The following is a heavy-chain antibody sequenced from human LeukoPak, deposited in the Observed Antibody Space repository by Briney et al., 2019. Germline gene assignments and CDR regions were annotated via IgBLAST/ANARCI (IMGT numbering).Heavy chain of an antibody. CDR2: ISSSSSYI. D-gene: IGHD3-22*01. V-gene: IGHV3-21*01. Sequence: GGSLRLSCAASGFTFSSYSMNWVRQAPGKGLEWVSSISSSSSYIYYADSAKGRFTISRDNAKNSLYLQMNSLRAEDTAVYYCARYYYDSSGYYYVDYWGQGTLVTVSS. J-gene: IGHJ4*02. CDR3: ARYYYDSSGYYYVDY. CDR1: GFTFSSYS.